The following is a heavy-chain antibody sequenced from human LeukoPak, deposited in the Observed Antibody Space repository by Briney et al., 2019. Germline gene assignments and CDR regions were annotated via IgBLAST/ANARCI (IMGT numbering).Heavy chain of an antibody. Sequence: RXAXXXXGXGVGEINHSGRNNYNRSRKSRVTISVKTSKKQFSLKLSSVTAADTALYYCARGGYSSGWYDLDYWGQRTLVTVSS. J-gene: IGHJ4*02. CDR2: INHSGRN. CDR3: ARGGYSSGWYDLDY. D-gene: IGHD6-19*01. V-gene: IGHV4-34*01.